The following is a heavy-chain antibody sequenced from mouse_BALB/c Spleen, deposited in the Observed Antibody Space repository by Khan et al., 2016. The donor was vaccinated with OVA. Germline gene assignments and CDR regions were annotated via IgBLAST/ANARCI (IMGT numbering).Heavy chain of an antibody. CDR2: INPSTDYT. D-gene: IGHD1-1*01. CDR1: GYTFTSYW. J-gene: IGHJ3*01. V-gene: IGHV1-7*01. Sequence: QVQLKQSGADLARPGASVKLSCKASGYTFTSYWMYWVNQRPGQGLEWIGYINPSTDYTYYNQNLKDKATLTADKSSNTAYMQLTSLTSQDTAVYYSVIQCSRSAWFTFWGQGTLVTVAA. CDR3: VIQCSRSAWFTF.